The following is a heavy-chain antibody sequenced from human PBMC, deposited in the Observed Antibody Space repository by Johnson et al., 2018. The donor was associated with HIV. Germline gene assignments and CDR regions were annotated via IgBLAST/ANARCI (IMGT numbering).Heavy chain of an antibody. J-gene: IGHJ3*02. CDR1: GFTFSSYG. Sequence: QVQLVESGGGVVQPGRSLRLSCAASGFTFSSYGMHWVRQAPGKGLEWVAVIWYAGSNKYYADSVKGRFTISRDNSKNTVYLQMNTRRPEDTAVYYCARDRVGAGRPNAFDMGGQGTMVTVSS. V-gene: IGHV3-33*01. CDR3: ARDRVGAGRPNAFDM. CDR2: IWYAGSNK. D-gene: IGHD3-10*01.